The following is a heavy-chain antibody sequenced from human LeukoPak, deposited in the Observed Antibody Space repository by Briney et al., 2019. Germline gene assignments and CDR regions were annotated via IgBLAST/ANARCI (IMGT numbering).Heavy chain of an antibody. J-gene: IGHJ4*02. CDR1: GFTFSDYY. CDR2: ISSCGSTI. Sequence: GGSLRLSCAASGFTFSDYYMSWIRQAPGKGLEWVSYISSCGSTIYYADSVKGRFTISRDNAKSSLYLQMNSLRAEDTAVYYCARSLYDFWSGYDYWGQGTLVTVSS. V-gene: IGHV3-11*01. D-gene: IGHD3-3*01. CDR3: ARSLYDFWSGYDY.